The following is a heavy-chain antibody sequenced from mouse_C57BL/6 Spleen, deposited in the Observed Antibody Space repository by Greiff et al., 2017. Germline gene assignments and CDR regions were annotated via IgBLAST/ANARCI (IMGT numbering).Heavy chain of an antibody. V-gene: IGHV1-52*01. CDR1: GYTFTSYW. J-gene: IGHJ2*01. Sequence: QVQLKQPGAELVRPGSSVKLSCKASGYTFTSYWMHWVKQRPIQGLEWIGNIDPSDSETHYNQKFKDKASLTVDKSSSTAYMQLSSLTSEDSAVYYCARPHYSNPYYFDYWGQGTTLTVSS. D-gene: IGHD2-5*01. CDR2: IDPSDSET. CDR3: ARPHYSNPYYFDY.